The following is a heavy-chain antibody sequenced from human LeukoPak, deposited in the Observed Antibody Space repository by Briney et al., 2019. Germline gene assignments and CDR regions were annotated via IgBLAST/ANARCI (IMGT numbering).Heavy chain of an antibody. CDR2: IKQDGSEK. Sequence: GGSLRLSCAASGFSFSTYWMTWVRQAPGKGPEWVANIKQDGSEKYYVDSVKGRFTIFRDNAKNSLYLQMNSLRAEDTAVYYCARGSSGWSPRYDDAFDIWGQGTMVTVSS. CDR3: ARGSSGWSPRYDDAFDI. CDR1: GFSFSTYW. V-gene: IGHV3-7*04. D-gene: IGHD6-19*01. J-gene: IGHJ3*02.